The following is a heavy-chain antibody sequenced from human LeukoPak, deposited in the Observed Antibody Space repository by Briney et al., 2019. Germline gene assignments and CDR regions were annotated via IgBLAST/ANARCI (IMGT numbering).Heavy chain of an antibody. CDR2: ISSSSSYI. V-gene: IGHV3-21*01. J-gene: IGHJ6*02. Sequence: GGSLRLSCAASGFTFSSYSMNWVRQAPGKGLEWVSYISSSSSYIYYADSVKGRFTISRDNAKNSLYLQMNSLRAEDTAVYYCARDGCSSTSCRADYYGMDVWGQGTTVTVSS. CDR1: GFTFSSYS. CDR3: ARDGCSSTSCRADYYGMDV. D-gene: IGHD2-2*01.